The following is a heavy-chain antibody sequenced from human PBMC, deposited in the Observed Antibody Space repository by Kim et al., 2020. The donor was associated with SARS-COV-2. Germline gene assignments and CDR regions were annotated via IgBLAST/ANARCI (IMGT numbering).Heavy chain of an antibody. J-gene: IGHJ4*02. V-gene: IGHV3-23*01. CDR3: AKDQASNVAYDY. CDR1: GFTFKIYA. Sequence: GGSLRLSCAASGFTFKIYAMNWVRQAPGKGLEWVSVISNSGGNTYYADSVKGRFTISRDNSKKTLYLQMNSLRAEDTAVYYCAKDQASNVAYDYWGQGTLVTVSS. D-gene: IGHD1-26*01. CDR2: ISNSGGNT.